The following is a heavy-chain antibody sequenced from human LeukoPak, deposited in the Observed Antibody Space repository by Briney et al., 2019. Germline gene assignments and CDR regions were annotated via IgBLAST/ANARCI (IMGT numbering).Heavy chain of an antibody. Sequence: GGSLRLSCAASGFTFSNYWMGWVRQAPGKGLEWVANIKRDGSEKYYVDSVKGRFTISRDNAKNSLYLQMNSLRAEDTAVFYCARDQYDTWSRRGNFDSWGQGTLVIVSS. D-gene: IGHD3/OR15-3a*01. V-gene: IGHV3-7*03. J-gene: IGHJ4*02. CDR3: ARDQYDTWSRRGNFDS. CDR1: GFTFSNYW. CDR2: IKRDGSEK.